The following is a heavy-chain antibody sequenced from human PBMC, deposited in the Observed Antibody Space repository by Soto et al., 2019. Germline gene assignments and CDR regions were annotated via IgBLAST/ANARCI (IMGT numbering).Heavy chain of an antibody. CDR2: IYWDDDK. D-gene: IGHD4-17*01. J-gene: IGHJ4*02. CDR3: ARSTTVTTIFDY. Sequence: QITLKESGPTLVKPTQTLTLTCTFSGFSLSTSGVGVGWIRQPPGKALEWLALIYWDDDKRYSPSLKSRLTITKDTSNNHVVLTMTNMDPVDTATYYCARSTTVTTIFDYWSQGTLVTVSS. CDR1: GFSLSTSGVG. V-gene: IGHV2-5*02.